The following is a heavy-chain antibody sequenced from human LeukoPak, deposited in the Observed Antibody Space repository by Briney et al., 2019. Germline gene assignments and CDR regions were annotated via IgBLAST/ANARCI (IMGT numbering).Heavy chain of an antibody. V-gene: IGHV1-8*03. Sequence: ASVKVSCKASGYTFTSYDINWVRQATGQGLEWMGWMNPNSGNTGYAQKFQGRVTITRNTSISTAYMELSSLRSEDTAVYYCAGAKDTAMVFTAFYYFDYWGPGTLVTVSS. CDR2: MNPNSGNT. D-gene: IGHD5-18*01. J-gene: IGHJ4*02. CDR3: AGAKDTAMVFTAFYYFDY. CDR1: GYTFTSYD.